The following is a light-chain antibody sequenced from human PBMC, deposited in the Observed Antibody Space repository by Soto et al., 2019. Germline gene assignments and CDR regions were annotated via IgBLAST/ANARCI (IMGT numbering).Light chain of an antibody. Sequence: VFTQSPDTLSLSPGATAILSCRASQTIDAYSAWYQLKPGQRPRLLIYGASSRALGIPDRFIGSGSGTNFTLTIHRLEPEDFAVYFCQHYASSPIAFGQGTRLEIK. CDR1: QTIDAY. J-gene: IGKJ5*01. CDR3: QHYASSPIA. V-gene: IGKV3-20*01. CDR2: GAS.